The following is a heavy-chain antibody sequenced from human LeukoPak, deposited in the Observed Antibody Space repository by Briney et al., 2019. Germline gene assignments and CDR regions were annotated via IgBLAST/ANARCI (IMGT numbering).Heavy chain of an antibody. V-gene: IGHV3-30-3*01. Sequence: PGRSLRLSCAASGFTFSSYAMHWVRQAPGKGLEWVAVISYDGSIKYYADSVKGRFTISRDNAKNSLYLQMNSLRAEDTAVYYCACAEVTRDGDSQHWGQGTLVTVSS. D-gene: IGHD2-21*02. CDR3: ACAEVTRDGDSQH. J-gene: IGHJ1*01. CDR1: GFTFSSYA. CDR2: ISYDGSIK.